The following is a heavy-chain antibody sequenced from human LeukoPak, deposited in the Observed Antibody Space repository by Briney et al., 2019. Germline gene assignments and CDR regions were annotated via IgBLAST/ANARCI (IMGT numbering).Heavy chain of an antibody. CDR1: GFTFSSYS. D-gene: IGHD6-6*01. V-gene: IGHV3-21*01. Sequence: GGSLRLSCAASGFTFSSYSMNWVRQAPGKGLEWVSSISSSSSYIYYADSVKGRFTISRDNAKNSLYLQMNSLRAEDTAVYYCATIAARSREDYYYYMDVWGKGTTVTVSS. CDR2: ISSSSSYI. J-gene: IGHJ6*03. CDR3: ATIAARSREDYYYYMDV.